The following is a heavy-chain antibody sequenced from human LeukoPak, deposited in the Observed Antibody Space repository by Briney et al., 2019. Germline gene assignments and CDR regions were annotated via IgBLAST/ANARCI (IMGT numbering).Heavy chain of an antibody. J-gene: IGHJ5*02. CDR3: ARAHYDFWSGRNWFDP. D-gene: IGHD3-3*01. CDR1: GGSISSYY. CDR2: IYYSGST. V-gene: IGHV4-59*01. Sequence: SETLSLTCTVSGGSISSYYWSWIRQPPGKGLEWIGYIYYSGSTNYNPSLKSRVTISVDTSKYQFSLKLSSVTAADTAVYYCARAHYDFWSGRNWFDPWGQGTLVTVSS.